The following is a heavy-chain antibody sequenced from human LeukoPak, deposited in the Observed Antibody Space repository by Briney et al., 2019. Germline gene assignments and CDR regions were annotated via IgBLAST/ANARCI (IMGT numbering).Heavy chain of an antibody. CDR3: ARDEIAAAVSFDY. CDR1: GASISSYY. J-gene: IGHJ4*02. V-gene: IGHV4-4*07. D-gene: IGHD6-13*01. Sequence: PSETLSLTCTVSGASISSYYWNWIRQPAGKGLEWIGRTYTSGTTNYNPCLKSRVSMSVDTSKNQFSLKLSSVTAADTAVYYCARDEIAAAVSFDYWGQGTLVTVSS. CDR2: TYTSGTT.